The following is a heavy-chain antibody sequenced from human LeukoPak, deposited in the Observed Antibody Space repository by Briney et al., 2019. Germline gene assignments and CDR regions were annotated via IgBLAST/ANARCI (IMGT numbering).Heavy chain of an antibody. CDR2: INPSGGST. CDR3: ACLPYAFDI. J-gene: IGHJ3*02. Sequence: ASVKVSCKASGYTITTYYIHWVRQAPGQGLEWMALINPSGGSTHYAQKFQGRVTVTRDTSTSTVYMELTSLRSEDTAVYYCACLPYAFDIWGQGTMVTVSS. CDR1: GYTITTYY. V-gene: IGHV1-46*01.